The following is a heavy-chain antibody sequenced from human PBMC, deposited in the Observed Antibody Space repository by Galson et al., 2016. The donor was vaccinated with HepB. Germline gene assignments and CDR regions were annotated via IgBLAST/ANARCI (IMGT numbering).Heavy chain of an antibody. V-gene: IGHV3-7*03. CDR3: VGGAGWLPDY. CDR1: GFSFSGLW. Sequence: SLRLSCAASGFSFSGLWMNWVRQTPGKGLEWVAIIKQDGSEQKYVDSVKGRFTISRDNAKNSVYLQMNSQRGEDTAVYYCVGGAGWLPDYWGQGTLVTVSS. D-gene: IGHD6-19*01. CDR2: IKQDGSEQ. J-gene: IGHJ4*02.